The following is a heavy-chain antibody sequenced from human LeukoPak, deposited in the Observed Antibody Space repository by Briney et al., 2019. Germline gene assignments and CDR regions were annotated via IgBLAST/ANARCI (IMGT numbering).Heavy chain of an antibody. CDR2: ISCSGGST. V-gene: IGHV3-23*01. Sequence: GGSLRLSCAASGFTFSSYAMSWVRQAPGKGLEWVSAISCSGGSTYYADSVKGRFTISRDNSKNTLYLQMNSLRAEDTAVYYCAKGGSWAYYYYYYYMDVWGKGTTVTVSS. D-gene: IGHD6-13*01. J-gene: IGHJ6*03. CDR3: AKGGSWAYYYYYYYMDV. CDR1: GFTFSSYA.